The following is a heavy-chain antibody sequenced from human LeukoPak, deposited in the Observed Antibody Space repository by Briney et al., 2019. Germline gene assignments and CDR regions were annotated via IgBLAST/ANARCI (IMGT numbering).Heavy chain of an antibody. CDR3: AKGSSGGRPYYFDY. D-gene: IGHD3-22*01. CDR2: ISNDGVYT. V-gene: IGHV3-23*01. CDR1: GFTFSSYA. J-gene: IGHJ4*02. Sequence: GGSLRLSCAASGFTFSSYAMSWVRQSPGKGLEWISTISNDGVYTFHADSVKGRLTISRDNSKNTLYLQMDSLRAEDTAIYYCAKGSSGGRPYYFDYWGQGTLVTVSS.